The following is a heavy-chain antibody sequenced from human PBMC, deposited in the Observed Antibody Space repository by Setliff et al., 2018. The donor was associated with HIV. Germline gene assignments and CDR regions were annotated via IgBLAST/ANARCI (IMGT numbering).Heavy chain of an antibody. CDR2: ISTSGST. V-gene: IGHV4-61*09. CDR1: GGSISSGSYY. Sequence: PSETLSLTCTVSGGSISSGSYYWSWIRQPAGKGLEWIGHISTSGSTNYNPSLKSRVTISVDTSKNQFSLNLSSVTAADTAIYYCARHANTVTTVFVDYFDYWGQGTLVTVSS. J-gene: IGHJ4*02. D-gene: IGHD4-17*01. CDR3: ARHANTVTTVFVDYFDY.